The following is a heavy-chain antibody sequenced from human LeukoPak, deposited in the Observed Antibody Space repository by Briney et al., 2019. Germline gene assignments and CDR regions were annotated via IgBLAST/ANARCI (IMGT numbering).Heavy chain of an antibody. CDR2: IYYSGST. D-gene: IGHD3-22*01. CDR3: GRARSSGYYYGS. Sequence: PSETLSLTCTVSGGSISSYYWSWIRQPPGKGLEWIGYIYYSGSTNYNPSLKSRVTISVDTSKNQFSLKLSSVTAADTAVYYCGRARSSGYYYGSWGQGTLVTVSS. CDR1: GGSISSYY. J-gene: IGHJ5*02. V-gene: IGHV4-59*01.